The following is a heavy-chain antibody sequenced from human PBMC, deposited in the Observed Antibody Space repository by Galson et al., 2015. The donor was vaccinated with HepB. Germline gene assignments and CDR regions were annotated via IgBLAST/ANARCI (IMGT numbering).Heavy chain of an antibody. D-gene: IGHD1-26*01. CDR2: IYYSGST. V-gene: IGHV4-59*01. CDR3: ARVIRGSYYIGAFDI. Sequence: SETLSLTCTVSGGSISSYYWSWIRQPPGKGLEWIGYIYYSGSTNYNPSLKSRVTISVDTSKNQFSLKLSSVIAADTAVYYCARVIRGSYYIGAFDIWGQGTMVTVSS. CDR1: GGSISSYY. J-gene: IGHJ3*02.